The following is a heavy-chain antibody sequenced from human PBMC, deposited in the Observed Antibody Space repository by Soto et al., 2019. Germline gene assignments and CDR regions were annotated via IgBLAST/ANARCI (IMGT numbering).Heavy chain of an antibody. CDR3: ARRPACSDGPRETLNWNTEV. V-gene: IGHV4-39*01. D-gene: IGHD1-26*01. CDR2: IYYIGSA. CDR1: GGSISSNSYF. J-gene: IGHJ6*03. Sequence: QLQLQESGPGLVKPSETLSLTCTVSGGSISSNSYFWGWIRQPPGKGLEGIGNIYYIGSAYYNPTLKSRLTISVDTSKNQFSLKLSSVTAADTAVYFCARRPACSDGPRETLNWNTEVWGSGTTVTVSS.